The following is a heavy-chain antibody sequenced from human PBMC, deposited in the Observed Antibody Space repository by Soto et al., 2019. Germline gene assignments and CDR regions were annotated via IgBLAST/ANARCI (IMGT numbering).Heavy chain of an antibody. Sequence: ASVKVSCKASGYTFTSYAMHWVRQAPGQRLEWMGWINAGNGNTKYSQKFQGRVTITRDTSASTAYMELSSLRSEDTAVYYCARSLPNVLRFLEWLLWSMDVWGKGTTVTVSS. D-gene: IGHD3-3*01. J-gene: IGHJ6*03. CDR3: ARSLPNVLRFLEWLLWSMDV. CDR1: GYTFTSYA. V-gene: IGHV1-3*01. CDR2: INAGNGNT.